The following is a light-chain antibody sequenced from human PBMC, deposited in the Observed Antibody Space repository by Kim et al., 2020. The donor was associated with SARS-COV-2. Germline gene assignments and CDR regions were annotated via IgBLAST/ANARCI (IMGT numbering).Light chain of an antibody. CDR1: QGFSTY. J-gene: IGKJ2*01. Sequence: ASVGDIVTIACRASQGFSTYLVWYQQRPGKVPKLLIYTASTLQSGVPSRFSGSGYGTEFTLPISSLQPEDVATYYCQKYDSAPHTFGQGTKLEI. CDR2: TAS. CDR3: QKYDSAPHT. V-gene: IGKV1-27*01.